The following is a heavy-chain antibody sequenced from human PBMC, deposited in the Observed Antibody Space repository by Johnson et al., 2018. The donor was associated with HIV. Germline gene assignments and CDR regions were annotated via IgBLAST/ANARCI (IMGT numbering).Heavy chain of an antibody. CDR1: GFTFSSYA. V-gene: IGHV3-7*03. CDR3: ARERGYFGNPAFDI. J-gene: IGHJ3*02. CDR2: IKQDGSEK. Sequence: EVQLVESGGGVVQPGGSLRLSCAASGFTFSSYAMHWVRQAPGKGLEWVANIKQDGSEKYYVDSVKGRFTISRDNAKNSLYLQMNNLRAEDTAMYYCARERGYFGNPAFDIWGQGTMVTVSS. D-gene: IGHD4-23*01.